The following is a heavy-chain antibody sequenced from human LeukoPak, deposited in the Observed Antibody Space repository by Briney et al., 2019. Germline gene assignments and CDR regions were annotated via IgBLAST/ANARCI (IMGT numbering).Heavy chain of an antibody. J-gene: IGHJ4*02. Sequence: GGSLRLSCAASGITFSRSAMHWVRQAPGKGLEWVAIISYDGTNKYYLDSVKGRFTISRDNSKNTLCLQMDSLRAEDTAVYYCTRGTVPGLATTYGTYFDSWGQGTLVTVSS. CDR1: GITFSRSA. CDR3: TRGTVPGLATTYGTYFDS. CDR2: ISYDGTNK. D-gene: IGHD5-12*01. V-gene: IGHV3-30*04.